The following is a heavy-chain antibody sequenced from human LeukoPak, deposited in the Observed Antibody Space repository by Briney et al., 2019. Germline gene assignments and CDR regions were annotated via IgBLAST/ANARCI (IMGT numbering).Heavy chain of an antibody. Sequence: SETLSLTCTVSGGSVSGYYWSWIRQPPGKGLEWVGYIFYTGTTLYSPSLKTRVTMSVDTSENQFSLKLSSVTAADTAVYYCARHDVVPVIRRGFDFWGQGTLVTVSS. V-gene: IGHV4-59*08. CDR1: GGSVSGYY. CDR3: ARHDVVPVIRRGFDF. J-gene: IGHJ4*02. CDR2: IFYTGTT. D-gene: IGHD2-21*02.